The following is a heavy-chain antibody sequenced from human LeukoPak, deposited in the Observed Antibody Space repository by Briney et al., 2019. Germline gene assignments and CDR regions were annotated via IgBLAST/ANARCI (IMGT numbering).Heavy chain of an antibody. Sequence: GGSLRLSCAASGFTFSSYWMHWVRQAPGKGLEWVSRMDPDGRTIDYADSVKGRFTISRDNANNSLYLQMSSLRVEDTAVYYCARELVDPPNHGDYSFDYWGQGTLVTVSA. J-gene: IGHJ4*02. CDR3: ARELVDPPNHGDYSFDY. D-gene: IGHD4-17*01. CDR1: GFTFSSYW. CDR2: MDPDGRTI. V-gene: IGHV3-74*01.